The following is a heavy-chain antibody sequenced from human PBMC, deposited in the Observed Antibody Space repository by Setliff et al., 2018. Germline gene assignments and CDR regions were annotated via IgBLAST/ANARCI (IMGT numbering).Heavy chain of an antibody. CDR2: IIPIFGTA. J-gene: IGHJ6*02. CDR3: ARDSRGLVPAAIEGSYYYYGMDV. V-gene: IGHV1-69*13. D-gene: IGHD2-2*02. Sequence: SVKVSCKASGGTFSSYAISWVRQAPGQGLEWMGGIIPIFGTANYAQKFQGRVTITADESTSTAYMELSSLRSEDTAVYYCARDSRGLVPAAIEGSYYYYGMDVWGQGTTVTVAS. CDR1: GGTFSSYA.